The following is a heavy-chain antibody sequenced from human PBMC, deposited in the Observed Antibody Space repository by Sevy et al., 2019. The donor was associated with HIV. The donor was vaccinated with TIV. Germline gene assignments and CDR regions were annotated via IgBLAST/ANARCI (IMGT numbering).Heavy chain of an antibody. J-gene: IGHJ2*01. CDR3: TKRVDYSSSSAYFDV. Sequence: GGSLRLSCAASGFTFSSYGMSWVRQAPGKGLEWVSSISDSGDETYYADSVKGRFTISRDNSKTTLDLQMNSLRAEDTATYYCTKRVDYSSSSAYFDVWGRGTLVTVSS. D-gene: IGHD6-6*01. CDR2: ISDSGDET. V-gene: IGHV3-23*01. CDR1: GFTFSSYG.